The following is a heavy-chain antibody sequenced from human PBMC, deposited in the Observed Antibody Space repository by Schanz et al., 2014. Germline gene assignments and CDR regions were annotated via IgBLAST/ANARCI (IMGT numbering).Heavy chain of an antibody. CDR2: IIPILGIA. CDR3: ARAPTAYCSDTSCLGTPFDY. D-gene: IGHD2-2*01. Sequence: QVQLVQSGAEVKKPGSSMKVSCKASGGTFSTYPINWVRQAPGQGLEWMGRIIPILGIANYAQKFQGRVTITADRSTSTAYMELSSLRSEDTAVYYCARAPTAYCSDTSCLGTPFDYWGQGTLXTVSS. V-gene: IGHV1-69*02. CDR1: GGTFSTYP. J-gene: IGHJ4*02.